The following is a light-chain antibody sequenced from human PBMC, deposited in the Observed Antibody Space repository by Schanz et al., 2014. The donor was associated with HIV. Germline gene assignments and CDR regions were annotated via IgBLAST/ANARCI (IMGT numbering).Light chain of an antibody. CDR3: QQYGSSPRT. CDR2: GAS. J-gene: IGKJ4*01. CDR1: QTVSNN. Sequence: EIVMTQSPAILSVSPGERATLSCRASQTVSNNLAWYQQKPGQAPRLLIYGASTRVTGIPARFSGSGSGTEFTLTISRLEPEDFAVYYCQQYGSSPRTFGGGTKVEIK. V-gene: IGKV3-15*01.